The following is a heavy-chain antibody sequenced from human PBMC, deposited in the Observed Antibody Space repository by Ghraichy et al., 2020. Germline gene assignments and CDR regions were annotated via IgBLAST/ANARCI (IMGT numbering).Heavy chain of an antibody. CDR3: ASLGAVAGIYFDY. D-gene: IGHD6-19*01. CDR1: GGSVSSGSYY. V-gene: IGHV4-61*01. J-gene: IGHJ4*02. Sequence: SETLSLTCTVSGGSVSSGSYYWSWIRQPPGKGLEWIGYIYYSGSTNYNPSLKSRVTISVDTSKNQFSLKLSAVTAADTAVDYCASLGAVAGIYFDYWGQGTLVTVSS. CDR2: IYYSGST.